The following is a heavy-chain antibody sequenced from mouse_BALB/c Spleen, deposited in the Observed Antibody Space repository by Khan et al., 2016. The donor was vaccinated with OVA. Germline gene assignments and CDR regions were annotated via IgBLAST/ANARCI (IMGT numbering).Heavy chain of an antibody. CDR1: GYTFTSYT. D-gene: IGHD2-14*01. CDR3: VRGGAYRRNDGLFAY. V-gene: IGHV1-4*01. CDR2: INPSNGYT. Sequence: QVQLQQSGAELARPGASVKMSCKASGYTFTSYTIHWIKKRPGQGLEWIGYINPSNGYTNYNQKFKDKATLTTDKSSTTAYLQLSSLTSDDSAVYNCVRGGAYRRNDGLFAYWGQGTLVTVSA. J-gene: IGHJ3*01.